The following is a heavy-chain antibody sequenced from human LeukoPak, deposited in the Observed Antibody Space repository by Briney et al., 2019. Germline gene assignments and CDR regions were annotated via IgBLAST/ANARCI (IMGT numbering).Heavy chain of an antibody. V-gene: IGHV4-39*01. J-gene: IGHJ4*02. CDR2: FYYSGST. D-gene: IGHD3-10*01. Sequence: PSETLSLTCTVSGGSISSSSYYWGWIRQPPGKGLEWFGRFYYSGSTYYNPSLKSRVTISVDTSKNQFSLKLSSVTAADTAVYYCARLAGSWFGELPSYYFDYWGQGTLVTVSS. CDR1: GGSISSSSYY. CDR3: ARLAGSWFGELPSYYFDY.